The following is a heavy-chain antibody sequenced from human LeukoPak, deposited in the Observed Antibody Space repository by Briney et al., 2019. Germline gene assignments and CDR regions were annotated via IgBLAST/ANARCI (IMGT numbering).Heavy chain of an antibody. CDR3: ARDYGGNYHFDY. CDR2: IYTSGNT. D-gene: IGHD4-23*01. Sequence: LETLSLTCTVSGASVSSYYWGWIRQPAGKGLEWIGRIYTSGNTNYNPSLKSRVTISRDTSKNQFSLRLTSVTAADTAVYYCARDYGGNYHFDYWGQGTLVTVSS. J-gene: IGHJ4*02. CDR1: GASVSSYY. V-gene: IGHV4-4*07.